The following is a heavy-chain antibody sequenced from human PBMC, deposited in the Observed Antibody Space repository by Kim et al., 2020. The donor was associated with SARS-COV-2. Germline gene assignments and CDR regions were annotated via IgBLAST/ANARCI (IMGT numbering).Heavy chain of an antibody. V-gene: IGHV3-23*03. CDR3: AKLEYRGWRVVPAAYFDY. Sequence: GGSLRLSCAASGFTFSSYAMSWVRQAPGKGLEWVSVIYSGGSSTYYADSVKGRFTISRDNSKNTLYLQMNSLRAEDTAVYYCAKLEYRGWRVVPAAYFDYRGQGTLVTVSS. CDR2: IYSGGSST. CDR1: GFTFSSYA. J-gene: IGHJ4*02. D-gene: IGHD2-2*01.